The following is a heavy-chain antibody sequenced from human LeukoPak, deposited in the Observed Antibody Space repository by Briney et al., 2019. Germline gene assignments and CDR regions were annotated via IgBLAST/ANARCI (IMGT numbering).Heavy chain of an antibody. Sequence: SETLSLTCTVPGGSISSHYWSWIRQPPGKALERIGYMYDSVRTRDNPSLKSRVTLSADTSKNQFSLRLSSVTAADTAVYYCATIKRGNIYGYFDFWGQGILVTVSS. J-gene: IGHJ4*02. CDR2: MYDSVRT. D-gene: IGHD5-18*01. CDR1: GGSISSHY. V-gene: IGHV4-59*11. CDR3: ATIKRGNIYGYFDF.